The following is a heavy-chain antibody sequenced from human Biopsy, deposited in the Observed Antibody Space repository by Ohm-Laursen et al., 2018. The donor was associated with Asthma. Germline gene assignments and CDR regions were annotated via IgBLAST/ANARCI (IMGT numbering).Heavy chain of an antibody. J-gene: IGHJ6*02. CDR1: GYSLTDLS. Sequence: ASVKVSCKTSGYSLTDLSMHWVRQAPGQGLEWMGGHDHEEGGTVNARRFQGRVTMTEDTSTDTVYMELSGLRFDDTAIYYCARPSPNGDILYYYYHMDVWGQGTTVIVSS. CDR2: HDHEEGGT. D-gene: IGHD3-10*01. V-gene: IGHV1-24*01. CDR3: ARPSPNGDILYYYYHMDV.